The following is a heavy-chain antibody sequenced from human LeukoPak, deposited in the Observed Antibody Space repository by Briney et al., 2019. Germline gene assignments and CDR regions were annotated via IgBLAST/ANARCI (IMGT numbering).Heavy chain of an antibody. CDR2: IIPIFGTA. D-gene: IGHD6-6*01. CDR3: AREGIAARPGGHWFDP. V-gene: IGHV1-69*13. CDR1: GGTFSSYA. J-gene: IGHJ5*02. Sequence: ASVKVSCKASGGTFSSYAISWVRQAPGQGLEWMGGIIPIFGTANYAQKFQGRVTITADESTSTAYMELSSLRSEDTAVYYCAREGIAARPGGHWFDPWGQGTLVTVSS.